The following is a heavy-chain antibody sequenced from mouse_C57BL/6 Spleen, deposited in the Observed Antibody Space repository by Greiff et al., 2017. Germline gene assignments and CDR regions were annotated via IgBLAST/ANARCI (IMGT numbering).Heavy chain of an antibody. CDR3: ARRGYYGSSYGYAMDY. V-gene: IGHV1-82*01. D-gene: IGHD1-1*01. CDR1: GYAFSSSW. J-gene: IGHJ4*01. CDR2: IYPGDGDT. Sequence: QVQLQQSGPELVKPGASVKISCKASGYAFSSSWMNWVKQRPGKGLEWIGRIYPGDGDTNYNGKFKGKATLTADKSSSTAYMQLSSLTSEDSAVYFCARRGYYGSSYGYAMDYWGQGTSVTVSS.